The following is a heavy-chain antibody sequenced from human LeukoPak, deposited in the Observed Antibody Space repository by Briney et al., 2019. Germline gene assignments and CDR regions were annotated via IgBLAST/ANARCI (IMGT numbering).Heavy chain of an antibody. Sequence: GGSLRLSCAASGFTFSDYYMSWIRQAPGKGLEWVSYISSSGSTIYYADSVKGRFTISRDNAKNSLYLQMNSLRAEDTAVYCCARESGSYYDILTGYNWFDPWGQGTLVTVSS. J-gene: IGHJ5*02. CDR2: ISSSGSTI. CDR1: GFTFSDYY. CDR3: ARESGSYYDILTGYNWFDP. V-gene: IGHV3-11*01. D-gene: IGHD3-9*01.